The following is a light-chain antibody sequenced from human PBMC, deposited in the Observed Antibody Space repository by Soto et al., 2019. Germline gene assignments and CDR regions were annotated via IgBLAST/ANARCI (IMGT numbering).Light chain of an antibody. CDR1: QSITNY. CDR2: TAS. V-gene: IGKV1-39*01. Sequence: DIQMTQSPSSLSASVGDRVTITCRASQSITNYLNWYQQKPGKAPKLLIHTASSLQSGVPSRFSGSGSGTDFILSISSLQPEDFATYYCQQSHSTPFTFGPGTKVDIK. J-gene: IGKJ3*01. CDR3: QQSHSTPFT.